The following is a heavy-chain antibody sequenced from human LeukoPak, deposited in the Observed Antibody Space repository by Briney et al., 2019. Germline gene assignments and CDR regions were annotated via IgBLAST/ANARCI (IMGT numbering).Heavy chain of an antibody. V-gene: IGHV1-2*02. CDR2: INPNSGGT. Sequence: WASVKVSCKASGYTFTGYYMHWVRPAPGQGLEWMGWINPNSGGTNYAQKLQGRVTMTRDTSISTAYMELSRLRSDDTSVYYCATTYYDYVWGSYRNEHFDYWGQGTLVTVSS. CDR1: GYTFTGYY. CDR3: ATTYYDYVWGSYRNEHFDY. D-gene: IGHD3-16*02. J-gene: IGHJ4*02.